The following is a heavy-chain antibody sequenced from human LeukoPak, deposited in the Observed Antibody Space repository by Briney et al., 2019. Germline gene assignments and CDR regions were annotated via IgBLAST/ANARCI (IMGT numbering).Heavy chain of an antibody. CDR3: ARDLNYPTP. CDR2: LNPNSGNT. Sequence: ASVKVSCKASGYTFTSYDINWVRQATGQGLEWMGWLNPNSGNTGYSQKFQGRVTISRNTSMNTAYMELSRLRSDDTAVYYCARDLNYPTPWGQGTLVTVSS. V-gene: IGHV1-8*03. D-gene: IGHD3-10*01. CDR1: GYTFTSYD. J-gene: IGHJ5*02.